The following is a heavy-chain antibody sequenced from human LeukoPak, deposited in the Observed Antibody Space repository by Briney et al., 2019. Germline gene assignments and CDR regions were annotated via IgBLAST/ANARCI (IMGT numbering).Heavy chain of an antibody. Sequence: GRSLRLSCAASGFTLSSYSMNWVRQAPGKGLEWVSSISSSSSYTYYADSVKGRFTISKDNAKNSLYLQMNSLRAEDTAVYYCARVIQTFYYDSSGYYSSASNDFWGQGTLVTVSS. J-gene: IGHJ4*02. V-gene: IGHV3-21*01. CDR1: GFTLSSYS. CDR2: ISSSSSYT. D-gene: IGHD3-22*01. CDR3: ARVIQTFYYDSSGYYSSASNDF.